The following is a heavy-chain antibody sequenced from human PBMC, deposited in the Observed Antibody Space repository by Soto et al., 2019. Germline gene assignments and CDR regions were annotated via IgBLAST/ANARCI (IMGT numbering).Heavy chain of an antibody. J-gene: IGHJ4*02. V-gene: IGHV4-59*08. CDR2: ISYSGST. Sequence: PSETLSLTCTVSGGSISSYYWSWIRQPPGKGLEWIGYISYSGSTNYNPSLKSRVTISGDTTKNQISLKLSSVTAADTAVYYCARSDSSAYYSFDYWGQGTLVTVSS. D-gene: IGHD3-22*01. CDR1: GGSISSYY. CDR3: ARSDSSAYYSFDY.